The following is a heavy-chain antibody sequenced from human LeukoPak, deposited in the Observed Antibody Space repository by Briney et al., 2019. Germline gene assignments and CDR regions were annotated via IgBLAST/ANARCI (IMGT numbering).Heavy chain of an antibody. CDR1: GYTFTSYY. CDR2: INPSGGST. V-gene: IGHV1-46*01. D-gene: IGHD3-10*01. CDR3: ARGGPVWFGELFYYYYYMDV. Sequence: GASVKVSCKASGYTFTSYYMHWVRQAPGQGLEWMGIINPSGGSTSYAQKFQGRVTMTRDMSTSTVYMELSSLRSEDTAVYYCARGGPVWFGELFYYYYYMDVWGKGTTVTIS. J-gene: IGHJ6*03.